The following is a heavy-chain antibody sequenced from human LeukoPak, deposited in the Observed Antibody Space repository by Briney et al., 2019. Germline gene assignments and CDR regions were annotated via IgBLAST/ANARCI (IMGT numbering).Heavy chain of an antibody. V-gene: IGHV3-23*01. J-gene: IGHJ4*02. Sequence: GGSLRLSCAASGFTFSSYAMSWVRQAPGKGLEWVSAISGSGGSTYYADSVKGRFTISRDNSKNTLYLQMNSLRAEDTAVYYCATAPGYSSSWYGTFGIVGATIGPGYFDYWGQGTLVTVSS. CDR3: ATAPGYSSSWYGTFGIVGATIGPGYFDY. D-gene: IGHD6-13*01. CDR1: GFTFSSYA. CDR2: ISGSGGST.